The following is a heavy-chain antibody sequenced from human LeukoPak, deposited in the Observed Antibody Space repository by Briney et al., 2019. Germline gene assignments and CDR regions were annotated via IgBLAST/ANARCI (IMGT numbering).Heavy chain of an antibody. CDR1: GFTFSSYG. V-gene: IGHV3-30*02. CDR2: IRYDGSNK. J-gene: IGHJ6*03. CDR3: AKAAGAYYYHYMDV. Sequence: GGSLRLSCAASGFTFSSYGMHWVRQAPGKGLEWVAFIRYDGSNKYYADSVKGRFTISRDNSKNTLYLQMNSLRAEDTAVYYCAKAAGAYYYHYMDVWGKGTTVTVSS.